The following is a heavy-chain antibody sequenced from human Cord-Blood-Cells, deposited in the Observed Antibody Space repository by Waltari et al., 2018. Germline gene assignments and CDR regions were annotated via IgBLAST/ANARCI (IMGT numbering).Heavy chain of an antibody. D-gene: IGHD1-26*01. CDR1: GYTFTGYY. V-gene: IGHV1-2*02. J-gene: IGHJ5*02. CDR2: INPNSGGT. Sequence: QVQLVQSGAEVKKPGASVKVSCKASGYTFTGYYMHWVRQAPGQGLEWMGWINPNSGGTNYEQKFQGRVTMTRDTSISTAYMELSRLRSDDTAVYYCARVGIREEYNWFDPWGQGTLVTVSS. CDR3: ARVGIREEYNWFDP.